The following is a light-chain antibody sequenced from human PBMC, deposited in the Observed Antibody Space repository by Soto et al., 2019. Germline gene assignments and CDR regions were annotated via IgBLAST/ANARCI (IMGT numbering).Light chain of an antibody. J-gene: IGLJ1*01. CDR2: HVS. CDR3: SSYAGSNSLL. CDR1: RSAVGGYNY. V-gene: IGLV2-8*01. Sequence: QSVFNPPPPASGSPGQSVPISCAGTRSAVGGYNYVSWYQHHPGRAPKLIIFHVSERPSGVPDRFSGAKSGNTTSLTVSGLQAEDEADYYCSSYAGSNSLLFGTGTKVTVL.